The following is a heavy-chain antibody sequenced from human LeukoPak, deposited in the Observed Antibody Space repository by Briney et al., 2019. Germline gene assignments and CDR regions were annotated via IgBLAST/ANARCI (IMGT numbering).Heavy chain of an antibody. CDR1: GGSISSSGYY. CDR3: ARDMVLLGLASDI. J-gene: IGHJ3*02. Sequence: SETLSLTCTVSGGSISSSGYYWSWIRQHPGKGLEWIGYIYYSGSTYYNPSLKSRVTISVDTSKNQFSLKLSSVTAADTAVYYCARDMVLLGLASDIWGQGTMVTVSS. V-gene: IGHV4-31*03. CDR2: IYYSGST. D-gene: IGHD4/OR15-4a*01.